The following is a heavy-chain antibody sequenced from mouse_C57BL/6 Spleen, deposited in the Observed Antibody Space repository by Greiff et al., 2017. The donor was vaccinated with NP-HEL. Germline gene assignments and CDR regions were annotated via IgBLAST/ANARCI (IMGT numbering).Heavy chain of an antibody. J-gene: IGHJ2*01. CDR3: ARLELGQYYFDY. D-gene: IGHD4-1*01. Sequence: VKLQQPGAELVKPGASVKMSCKASGYTFTSYWITWVKQRPGQGLEWIGDIYPGSGSTNYNEKFKSKATLTVDTSSSTAYMQLSSLTSEDSAVYYCARLELGQYYFDYWGQGTTLTVSS. V-gene: IGHV1-55*01. CDR1: GYTFTSYW. CDR2: IYPGSGST.